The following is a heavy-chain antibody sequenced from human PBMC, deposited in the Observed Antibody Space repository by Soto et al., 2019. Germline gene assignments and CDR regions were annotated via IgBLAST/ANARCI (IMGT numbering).Heavy chain of an antibody. J-gene: IGHJ4*02. CDR2: ISYDGSNK. D-gene: IGHD1-7*01. CDR3: ARDGKIYNWNYYFDY. V-gene: IGHV3-30*09. Sequence: GGSLRLSCAASGFTFSSYAMHWVRQAPGKGLEWVAVISYDGSNKYYADSVKGRFAISRDNSKNTLYLQMNSLRAEDTAVYYCARDGKIYNWNYYFDYWGQGTLVTVSS. CDR1: GFTFSSYA.